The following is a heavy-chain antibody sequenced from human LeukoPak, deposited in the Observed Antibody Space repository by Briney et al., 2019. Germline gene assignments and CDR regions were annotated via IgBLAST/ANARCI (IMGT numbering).Heavy chain of an antibody. J-gene: IGHJ4*02. CDR3: ARDMSGRYQIDY. D-gene: IGHD1-26*01. Sequence: GGSLRLSCAASGFTFSSHAMHWVGQAPGKGLEWVAVISYDGCNKNYVDSVKGRFTVSRDNSKNTLDLQMNSLRAEDSAVYYCARDMSGRYQIDYWGQGTLATVFS. CDR2: ISYDGCNK. V-gene: IGHV3-30-3*01. CDR1: GFTFSSHA.